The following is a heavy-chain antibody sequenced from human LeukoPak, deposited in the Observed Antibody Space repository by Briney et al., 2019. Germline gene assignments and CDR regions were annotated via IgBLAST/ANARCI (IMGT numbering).Heavy chain of an antibody. CDR1: GYTFIANY. D-gene: IGHD3-10*01. V-gene: IGHV1-2*02. CDR2: INPKSGGT. CDR3: TRGGAYGSESYSFDY. Sequence: ASVKVSCKASGYTFIANYIHWVRQAPGQGLEWMGWINPKSGGTNYAQKFQGRVTMTRDTSITTAYMELSRLRLDDTAIYYCTRGGAYGSESYSFDYWGQGTLVTVSS. J-gene: IGHJ4*02.